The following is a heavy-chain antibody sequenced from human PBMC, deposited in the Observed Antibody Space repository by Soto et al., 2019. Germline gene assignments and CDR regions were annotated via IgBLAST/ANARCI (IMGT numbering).Heavy chain of an antibody. J-gene: IGHJ4*02. V-gene: IGHV2-5*02. CDR2: IYWDGDR. CDR1: GFSLNSNGVG. D-gene: IGHD3-10*01. Sequence: QITLKESGPTLVTPTQTLTLTCTFSGFSLNSNGVGVGWIRQPPGKALESLALIYWDGDRRHSPSLKSRLTISKDTSKNQVVLTMTNMDTVDTATYYCAHRPGSHFGFLDRWGQGTLVTVTS. CDR3: AHRPGSHFGFLDR.